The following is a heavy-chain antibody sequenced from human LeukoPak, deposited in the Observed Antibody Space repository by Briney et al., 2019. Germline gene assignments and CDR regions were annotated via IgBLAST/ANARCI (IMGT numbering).Heavy chain of an antibody. V-gene: IGHV3-74*01. Sequence: GGSLTLSCAASGFTFSSYWMHWVRQAPGKGLVWVSRINSDGSSTSYADSVKGRFTISRDNSKNTLYLQMGSLRAEDMAVYYCARGYYDGSGYSADAFDIWGQGTMVTVSS. CDR3: ARGYYDGSGYSADAFDI. CDR2: INSDGSST. D-gene: IGHD3-22*01. J-gene: IGHJ3*02. CDR1: GFTFSSYW.